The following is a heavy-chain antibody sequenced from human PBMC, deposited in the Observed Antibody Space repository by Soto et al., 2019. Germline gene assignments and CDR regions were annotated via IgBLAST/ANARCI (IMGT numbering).Heavy chain of an antibody. CDR2: IKQDGSEK. Sequence: EVQLVESGGGLVQPGGSLRLSCAASGFTFSSYWMSWVRQAPGKGLEWVANIKQDGSEKYYVDSVKGRFTISRDNAKNSLYLQMNSLRAEDTAVYYCARDGLVYDFWSGYGGTRYYFDYWGQGTLVTVSS. CDR1: GFTFSSYW. V-gene: IGHV3-7*01. D-gene: IGHD3-3*01. J-gene: IGHJ4*02. CDR3: ARDGLVYDFWSGYGGTRYYFDY.